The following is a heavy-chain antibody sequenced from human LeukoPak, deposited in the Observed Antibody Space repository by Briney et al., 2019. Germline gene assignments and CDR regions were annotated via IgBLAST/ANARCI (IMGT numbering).Heavy chain of an antibody. V-gene: IGHV4-59*01. CDR2: IYYSGST. CDR1: GGSISSYY. Sequence: SETLSLTCTVSGGSISSYYWSWIRQPPGKGLEWIGCIYYSGSTNYNPSLKSRVTISVDTSKNQFSLKLSPVTAADTAVYYCAREIEMATIDYWGQGTLVTVSS. CDR3: AREIEMATIDY. J-gene: IGHJ4*02. D-gene: IGHD5-24*01.